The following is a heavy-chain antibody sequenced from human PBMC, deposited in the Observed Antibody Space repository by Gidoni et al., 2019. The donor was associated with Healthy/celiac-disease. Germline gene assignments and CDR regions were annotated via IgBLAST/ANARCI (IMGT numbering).Heavy chain of an antibody. J-gene: IGHJ6*02. CDR2: ISSSSSNI. CDR1: GFTLSSYS. Sequence: EVQLVESGGGLVKPGGSLRLSCAASGFTLSSYSMHWVRQAPGKGPEWVSSISSSSSNIYYADSVKGRLTISRDNAKNSMYLQMNSLGAEDTAVYYCAREGEYCSGGSCTDDYYYGMDVWGQGTTVTVSS. D-gene: IGHD2-15*01. CDR3: AREGEYCSGGSCTDDYYYGMDV. V-gene: IGHV3-21*01.